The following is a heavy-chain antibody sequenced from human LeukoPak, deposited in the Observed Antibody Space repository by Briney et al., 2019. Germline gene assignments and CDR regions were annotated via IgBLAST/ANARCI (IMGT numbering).Heavy chain of an antibody. V-gene: IGHV3-13*01. CDR1: GFSFSNYD. J-gene: IGHJ6*03. D-gene: IGHD2-21*01. CDR2: IGTIGDT. Sequence: GGSLRLSCAASGFSFSNYDMHWVRQVAGKGLEWVSSIGTIGDTFYPGSVKGRFTISRENAKHSLYLQMNSLRAGDTAVYYCARATVIGDVPVPGYMDVWGKGTTVTVSS. CDR3: ARATVIGDVPVPGYMDV.